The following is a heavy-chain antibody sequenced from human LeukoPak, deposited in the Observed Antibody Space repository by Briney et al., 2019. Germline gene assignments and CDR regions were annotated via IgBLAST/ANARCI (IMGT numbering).Heavy chain of an antibody. D-gene: IGHD1-1*01. CDR1: GGSISSSSYY. J-gene: IGHJ4*02. CDR2: FYYSGST. Sequence: SETLSLTCTVSGGSISSSSYYWGWIRQPPGKGLEWIGSFYYSGSTYYNPSLKSRVTISVDTSKNQFSLKLSSVTAADAATYYCARHEGDSGQLEPLDYWGQGTLVTVSS. V-gene: IGHV4-39*01. CDR3: ARHEGDSGQLEPLDY.